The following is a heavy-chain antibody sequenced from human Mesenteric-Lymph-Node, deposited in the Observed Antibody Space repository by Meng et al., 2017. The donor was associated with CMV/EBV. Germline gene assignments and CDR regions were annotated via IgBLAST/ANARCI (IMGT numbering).Heavy chain of an antibody. D-gene: IGHD1-1*01. J-gene: IGHJ6*02. CDR1: GFTFSSYA. CDR3: ARRGTRGMDV. V-gene: IGHV3-30*04. CDR2: IPYDGSNK. Sequence: GESLKISCAASGFTFSSYAMHWVRQAPGKGLEWVAFIPYDGSNKYYADSVKGRFTISRDNSKNTLYLQMNSLRAEDTAVYYCARRGTRGMDVWGQGTTVTVSS.